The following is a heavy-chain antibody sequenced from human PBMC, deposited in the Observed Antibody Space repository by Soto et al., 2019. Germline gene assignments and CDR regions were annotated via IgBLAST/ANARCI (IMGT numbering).Heavy chain of an antibody. CDR1: GFTFSSYA. J-gene: IGHJ5*02. CDR2: ISGSGGST. Sequence: PGGSLRLSCAASGFTFSSYAMSWVRQAPGKGLEWVSAISGSGGSTYYADSVKGRFTISRDNSKNTLYLQMNSLRAEDTAVYYCAKDPILSGDYVLDNWFDPWGQGTLVTVSS. CDR3: AKDPILSGDYVLDNWFDP. V-gene: IGHV3-23*01. D-gene: IGHD4-17*01.